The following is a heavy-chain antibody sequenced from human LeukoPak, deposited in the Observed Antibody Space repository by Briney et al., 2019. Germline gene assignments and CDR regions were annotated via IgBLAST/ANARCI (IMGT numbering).Heavy chain of an antibody. CDR2: ISGSGGST. J-gene: IGHJ4*02. CDR3: ATASPVATR. D-gene: IGHD2-15*01. CDR1: GFTFSSYA. V-gene: IGHV3-23*01. Sequence: PGGSLRLSCAASGFTFSSYAMSWVRQAPGKGLEWVSAISGSGGSTYYAASVKGRLTISRDNSKNTLYLQMNSLRAEDTALYYCATASPVATRWGQGTPVTVSS.